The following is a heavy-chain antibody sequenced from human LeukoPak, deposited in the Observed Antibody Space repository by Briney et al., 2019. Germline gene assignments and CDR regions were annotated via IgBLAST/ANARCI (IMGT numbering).Heavy chain of an antibody. CDR3: TTYKSGHY. CDR2: ITTKANTYVT. D-gene: IGHD3-3*01. V-gene: IGHV3-73*01. J-gene: IGHJ4*02. Sequence: GGSLRLSCAASGFTFSSCDMHWVRQASGKGLEWVGRITTKANTYVTAYAASLKGRFTISRDDSTNTAYLQMNNLRIEDTAVYYCTTYKSGHYWGQGVLVTVSS. CDR1: GFTFSSCD.